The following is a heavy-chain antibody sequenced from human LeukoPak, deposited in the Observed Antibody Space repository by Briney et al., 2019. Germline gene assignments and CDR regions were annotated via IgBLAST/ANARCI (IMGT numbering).Heavy chain of an antibody. CDR3: ARGPMVRGVYFDY. D-gene: IGHD3-10*01. Sequence: GESLKISCTASGFTVSDNYMSWVRQAPGKGLEWVSVIYSGGNTFYVDSVKGRFTISRDDSKNTLYLQMNSLRAEDTAVYYCARGPMVRGVYFDYWGQGTLVTVSS. J-gene: IGHJ4*02. CDR1: GFTVSDNY. V-gene: IGHV3-53*01. CDR2: IYSGGNT.